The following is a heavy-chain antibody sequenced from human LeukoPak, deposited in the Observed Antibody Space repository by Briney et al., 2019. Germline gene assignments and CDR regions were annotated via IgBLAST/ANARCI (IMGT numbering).Heavy chain of an antibody. CDR2: IYYSGST. CDR3: ARVPSSLYCSGGSCYTFDY. V-gene: IGHV4-30-4*01. Sequence: SETLSLTCTVSGGSISSGDYYWSWIRQPPGKGPEWIGYIYYSGSTYYNPSLKSRVTISVDTSKNQFSLKLSSVTAADTAVYYCARVPSSLYCSGGSCYTFDYWGQGTLVTVSS. J-gene: IGHJ4*02. D-gene: IGHD2-15*01. CDR1: GGSISSGDYY.